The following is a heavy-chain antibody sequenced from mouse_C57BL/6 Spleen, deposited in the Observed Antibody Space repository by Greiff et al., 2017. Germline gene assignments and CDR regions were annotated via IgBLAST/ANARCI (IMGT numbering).Heavy chain of an antibody. CDR3: ARDQYWFAY. J-gene: IGHJ3*01. CDR2: ISNDGSN. Sequence: DVKLQQSGPGLVKPSQSLSLTCSATGYSITSGYYWNWIRQFPRNKLEWMGYISNDGSNNYNPSLKNRDSITRDTSKNQFILKLNSVTTEDTATYYCARDQYWFAYWGKGALVTVAA. V-gene: IGHV3-6*01. CDR1: GYSITSGYY.